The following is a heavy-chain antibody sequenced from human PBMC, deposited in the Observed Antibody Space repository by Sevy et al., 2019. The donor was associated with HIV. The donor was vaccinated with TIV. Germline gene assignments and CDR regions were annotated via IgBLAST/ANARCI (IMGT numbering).Heavy chain of an antibody. D-gene: IGHD1-20*01. CDR1: GFTFSSYG. CDR3: ARSLAYTDAFDI. Sequence: GGSLRLSCAASGFTFSSYGMHWVRQAPGKGLEWVAVIWYDGSNKYYADSVKGRFTISRDNSKNTLYLQMNSLRAEDTAVYYCARSLAYTDAFDIWGQGTMVTVSS. V-gene: IGHV3-33*01. J-gene: IGHJ3*02. CDR2: IWYDGSNK.